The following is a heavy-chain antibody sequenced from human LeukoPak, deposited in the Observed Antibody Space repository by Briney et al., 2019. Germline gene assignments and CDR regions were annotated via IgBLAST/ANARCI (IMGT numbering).Heavy chain of an antibody. D-gene: IGHD1-26*01. Sequence: GGSLRLSCAASGFILSDYAIHWVRQGPGKGLEYVAAISSNGAKTFYAEPVKGRFTISRDNSDNTVDLQMDSLRVGDMGVYYCARGRGGSYDSWGQGILVTVSS. V-gene: IGHV3-64*02. CDR2: ISSNGAKT. J-gene: IGHJ4*02. CDR3: ARGRGGSYDS. CDR1: GFILSDYA.